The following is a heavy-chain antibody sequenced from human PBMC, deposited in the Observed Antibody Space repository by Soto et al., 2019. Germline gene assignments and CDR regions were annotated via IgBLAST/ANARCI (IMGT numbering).Heavy chain of an antibody. Sequence: GGSLRLSCAASGFTFSSYGMHWVRQAPGKGLEWVAVIWYDGSNKYYADSVKGRFTISRDNSKNTLYLQMNSLRAEDTAVYYCARDGIIDTAMVYTFDYWGQGTLVTVS. CDR2: IWYDGSNK. D-gene: IGHD5-18*01. CDR1: GFTFSSYG. J-gene: IGHJ4*02. V-gene: IGHV3-33*01. CDR3: ARDGIIDTAMVYTFDY.